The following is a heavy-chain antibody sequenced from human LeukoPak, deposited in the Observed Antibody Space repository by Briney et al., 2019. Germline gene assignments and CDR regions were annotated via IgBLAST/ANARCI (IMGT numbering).Heavy chain of an antibody. CDR1: GFTFSSYA. CDR3: AKPLRDRGNYGDFT. CDR2: ISGSGGSA. Sequence: GGSLRLSCAASGFTFSSYAMSWVRQAPGKGLEWVSAISGSGGSAVYADSVKGRLTISRDNSKNTLYLQMNSLRAEDTAIYYCAKPLRDRGNYGDFTWGQGTLVTVSS. D-gene: IGHD4-17*01. J-gene: IGHJ5*02. V-gene: IGHV3-23*01.